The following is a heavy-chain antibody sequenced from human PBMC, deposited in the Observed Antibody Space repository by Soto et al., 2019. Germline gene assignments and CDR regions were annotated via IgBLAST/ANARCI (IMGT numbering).Heavy chain of an antibody. V-gene: IGHV1-18*01. CDR2: VSAYNGNT. CDR1: GYTFTSYG. Sequence: ASVKVSCKASGYTFTSYGISWVRQAPGQGLEWMGWVSAYNGNTNYAQKPQGRVTMTTDTSTSTAYMELRSLRSDDTAVYYCARGSYSSSSYYYYYYGMDVWGQGTTVTVSS. J-gene: IGHJ6*02. D-gene: IGHD6-6*01. CDR3: ARGSYSSSSYYYYYYGMDV.